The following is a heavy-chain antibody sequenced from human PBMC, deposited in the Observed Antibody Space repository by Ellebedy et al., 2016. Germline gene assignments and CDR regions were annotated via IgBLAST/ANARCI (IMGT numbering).Heavy chain of an antibody. CDR3: ARRMDEEAMPAFDY. Sequence: ASVKVSCKASGYTLTSYYIHWVRQAPGQGLEWMGIINPSGGSTNYAQKLQGRVTMTRDTSTSTVYMGLNSLTSEDTAVYYCARRMDEEAMPAFDYWGQGTLVTVSS. D-gene: IGHD2-2*01. CDR1: GYTLTSYY. CDR2: INPSGGST. J-gene: IGHJ4*02. V-gene: IGHV1-46*04.